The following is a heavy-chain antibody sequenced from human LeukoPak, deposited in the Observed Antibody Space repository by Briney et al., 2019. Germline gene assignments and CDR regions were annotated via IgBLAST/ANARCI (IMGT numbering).Heavy chain of an antibody. V-gene: IGHV3-74*01. J-gene: IGHJ5*02. CDR2: INSDGSST. D-gene: IGHD5-18*01. CDR3: ARGGTYSSGLPGS. CDR1: GFTFSGYW. Sequence: QPGGSLRLSCAASGFTFSGYWMHWVRQAPGKGLVWVSRINSDGSSTNYADSVKGQFTISRDNAKNTLYLQMNTLRAEDTAVYYCARGGTYSSGLPGSWGQGTLVTVSS.